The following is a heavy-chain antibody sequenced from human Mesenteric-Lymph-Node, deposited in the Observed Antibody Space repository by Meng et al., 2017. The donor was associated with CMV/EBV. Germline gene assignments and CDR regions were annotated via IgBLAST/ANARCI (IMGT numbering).Heavy chain of an antibody. CDR1: GFTFSSYE. CDR3: ARGPHWGKHPFDY. D-gene: IGHD7-27*01. V-gene: IGHV3-48*03. J-gene: IGHJ4*02. Sequence: GGSLRLSCVASGFTFSSYEMNWVRQAPGEGLEWVAYFSSTGRTTYYADSVRGRFTISRDNAENSLYLQLNDLRAEDTAVYFCARGPHWGKHPFDYWGQGTLVTVSS. CDR2: FSSTGRTT.